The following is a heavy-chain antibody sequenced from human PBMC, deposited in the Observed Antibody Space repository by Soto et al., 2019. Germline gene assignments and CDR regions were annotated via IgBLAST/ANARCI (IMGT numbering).Heavy chain of an antibody. V-gene: IGHV3-23*01. CDR1: GFTFSSYA. J-gene: IGHJ4*02. CDR3: ALEAPPEYSSSLTFDY. Sequence: GGSLRLSCAASGFTFSSYAMSWVRQAPGKGLEWVSAISGSGGSTYYADSVKGRFTISRDNSKNTLYLQMNSLRAEDTAVYYCALEAPPEYSSSLTFDYWGQGTLVTVSS. CDR2: ISGSGGST. D-gene: IGHD6-6*01.